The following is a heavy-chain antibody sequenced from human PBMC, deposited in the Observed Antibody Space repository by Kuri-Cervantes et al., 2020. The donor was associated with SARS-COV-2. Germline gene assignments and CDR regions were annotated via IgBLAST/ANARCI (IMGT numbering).Heavy chain of an antibody. J-gene: IGHJ2*01. CDR1: GFTFSSYA. Sequence: LSLTCAASGFTFSSYAMHWVRQAPGKGLEWVAVISYDGSNKYYADSVKGRFTISRDNSKNTLYLQMNSLRAEDTAVYYCARDLGGYFDLWGRGTLVTVSS. D-gene: IGHD3-16*01. V-gene: IGHV3-30*11. CDR2: ISYDGSNK. CDR3: ARDLGGYFDL.